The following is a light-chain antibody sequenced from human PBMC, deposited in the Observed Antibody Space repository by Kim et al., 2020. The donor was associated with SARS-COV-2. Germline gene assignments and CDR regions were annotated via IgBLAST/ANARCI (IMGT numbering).Light chain of an antibody. CDR2: GKN. V-gene: IGLV3-19*01. Sequence: QTVSITCQGKNRRAYYENWYQEKPEKAPELVSYGKNHRPLGNPDRFSGCNPGKTASLTIPGAQAEDDADYYCHSQDSSGSRLVFGGGTQLTVL. CDR1: NRRAYY. CDR3: HSQDSSGSRLV. J-gene: IGLJ2*01.